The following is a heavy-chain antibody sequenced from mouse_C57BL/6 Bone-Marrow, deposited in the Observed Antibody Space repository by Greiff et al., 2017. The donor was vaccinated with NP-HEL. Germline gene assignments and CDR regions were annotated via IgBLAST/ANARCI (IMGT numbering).Heavy chain of an antibody. J-gene: IGHJ2*01. V-gene: IGHV1-64*01. CDR3: WFFYYFDY. CDR2: IHPNSGST. D-gene: IGHD2-2*01. Sequence: VQLQHPGAELVKPGASVKLSCKASGYTFTSYWMHWVKQRPGQGLEWIGMIHPNSGSTNYNEKFKSKATLTVDKSSSTAYMQLSSLTSEDSAVYYCWFFYYFDYWGQGTTLTVSS. CDR1: GYTFTSYW.